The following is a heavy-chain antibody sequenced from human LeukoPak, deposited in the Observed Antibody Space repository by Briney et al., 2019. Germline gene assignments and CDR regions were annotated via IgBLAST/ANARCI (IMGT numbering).Heavy chain of an antibody. CDR2: ISSSGSTI. V-gene: IGHV3-48*03. D-gene: IGHD3-10*01. Sequence: PGGSLRLSCAASGFTFSSYEMNWVRQAPGKGLEWVSYISSSGSTIYYADSVKGRFTISRDNAKNSLYLRMNSLRAEDTAVYYCARGMWVVRGVIHDYWGQGTLVTVSS. J-gene: IGHJ4*02. CDR3: ARGMWVVRGVIHDY. CDR1: GFTFSSYE.